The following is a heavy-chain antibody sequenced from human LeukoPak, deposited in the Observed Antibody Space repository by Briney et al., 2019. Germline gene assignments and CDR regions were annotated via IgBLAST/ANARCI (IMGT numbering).Heavy chain of an antibody. Sequence: QASETLSLTCSVSGGSVTNYYWSWIRQSPGKGLEWIGYVFTSGITNYNPSLKSRVYLSVDTSKNQFSLKLNSLTAADTAVYYCAREAPGGSGWTYFDYWGQGSLVTVSS. D-gene: IGHD6-19*01. CDR1: GGSVTNYY. CDR2: VFTSGIT. J-gene: IGHJ4*02. CDR3: AREAPGGSGWTYFDY. V-gene: IGHV4-59*02.